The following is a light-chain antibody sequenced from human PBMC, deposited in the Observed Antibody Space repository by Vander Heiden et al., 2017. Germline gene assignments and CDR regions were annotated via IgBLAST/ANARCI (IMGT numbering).Light chain of an antibody. V-gene: IGLV2-14*03. CDR2: DVT. J-gene: IGLJ1*01. Sequence: QSALTQPASVSGSLGQSITISCAGTSSDVGGYDSVSWYQQHPGKAAKLMIYDVTYRPSGVSIRFSGSKSGNTASLTISGLQAEDESDYYCSSYTTSGTRVFGTGTNVTVL. CDR1: SSDVGGYDS. CDR3: SSYTTSGTRV.